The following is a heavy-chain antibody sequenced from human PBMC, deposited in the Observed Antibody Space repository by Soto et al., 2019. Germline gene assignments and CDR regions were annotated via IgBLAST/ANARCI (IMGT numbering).Heavy chain of an antibody. Sequence: QITLKESGPTLVKPTQTLTVTCTFSVFSLSTSGAGVGWIRQSPGKAPEWLALISWKDEKRYNPGLKSRLTITKDTSKNQVVLTMTDLDPVDTATYFCAHRYGGNYYRWYCDSVGQGTLVTVSS. CDR2: ISWKDEK. V-gene: IGHV2-5*01. CDR3: AHRYGGNYYRWYCDS. CDR1: VFSLSTSGAG. J-gene: IGHJ4*02. D-gene: IGHD1-26*01.